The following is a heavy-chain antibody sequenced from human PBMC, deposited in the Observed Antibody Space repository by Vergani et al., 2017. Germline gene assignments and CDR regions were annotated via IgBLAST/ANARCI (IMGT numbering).Heavy chain of an antibody. Sequence: QLQLVESGGGVVQPGRSLRLSCAASGFTFSSYGMHWVRQAPGKGLEWVAVIWYDGSNKYYADSVKGRFTISRDNSKNTLYLQMNSLRAEDAAVYYCASDSLTAAGPGYYYGMDVWGQGTMVTVSS. CDR2: IWYDGSNK. J-gene: IGHJ6*02. V-gene: IGHV3-33*01. CDR3: ASDSLTAAGPGYYYGMDV. CDR1: GFTFSSYG. D-gene: IGHD6-13*01.